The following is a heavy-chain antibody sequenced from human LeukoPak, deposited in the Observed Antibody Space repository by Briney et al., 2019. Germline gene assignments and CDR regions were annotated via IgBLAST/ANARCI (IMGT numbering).Heavy chain of an antibody. CDR3: ARDRGSWGAWYFDY. CDR2: IYYSGST. J-gene: IGHJ4*02. CDR1: GGSISSYY. Sequence: SETLSLTCTVSGGSISSYYWSWIRQPPGKGLEWIGYIYYSGSTNYNPSLKSRVTISVDTSKNQFSLKLSSVTAADTAVYYCARDRGSWGAWYFDYWGKGTLVTVSS. V-gene: IGHV4-59*01. D-gene: IGHD3-16*01.